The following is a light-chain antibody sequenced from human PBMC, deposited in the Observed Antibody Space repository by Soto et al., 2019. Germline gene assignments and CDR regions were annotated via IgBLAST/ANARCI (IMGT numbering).Light chain of an antibody. V-gene: IGKV3-20*01. Sequence: EIVLTQSPGTLSLSPGERATLSCRAGQSVRSSYLAWYQLKPGQAPRLLIYGASSRATGIPDRFSGSGSGTDFTLTISRLEPEDLAVYYCQQYGSSPYTFGQGTKLEIK. CDR3: QQYGSSPYT. CDR1: QSVRSSY. J-gene: IGKJ2*01. CDR2: GAS.